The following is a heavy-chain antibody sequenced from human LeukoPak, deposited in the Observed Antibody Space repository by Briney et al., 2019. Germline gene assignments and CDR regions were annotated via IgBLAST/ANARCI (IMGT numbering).Heavy chain of an antibody. CDR2: INHSGST. D-gene: IGHD3-10*01. CDR3: ASRSGSFSDALDI. CDR1: GGSFSGYY. J-gene: IGHJ3*02. V-gene: IGHV4-34*01. Sequence: PSETLSLTCAVYGGSFSGYYWSWIRQPPGKGLEWIGEINHSGSTNYNPSLKSRVTISVDTSKNQFSLKLSSVTAADTAVYYCASRSGSFSDALDIWGQGTLVTVSS.